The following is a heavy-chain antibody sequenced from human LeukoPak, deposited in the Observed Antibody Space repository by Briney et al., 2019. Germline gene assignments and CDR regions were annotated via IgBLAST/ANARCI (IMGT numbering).Heavy chain of an antibody. CDR2: IYYSGTT. Sequence: SEALSLTCTVSGGSISSGSYYWVWIRQPPGKGLEWIGTIYYSGTTYYNPSLKSRVTISVDTSKNQFSLRLSSVTAADTAVYYCARGVVVRGVTKRDYYYYYMDVWGKGTTVTISS. V-gene: IGHV4-39*07. J-gene: IGHJ6*03. D-gene: IGHD3-10*01. CDR3: ARGVVVRGVTKRDYYYYYMDV. CDR1: GGSISSGSYY.